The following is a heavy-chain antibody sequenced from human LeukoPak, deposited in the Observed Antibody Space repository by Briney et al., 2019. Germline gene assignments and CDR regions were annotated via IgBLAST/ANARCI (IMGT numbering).Heavy chain of an antibody. CDR2: IIPIFGTA. CDR1: GGTFSSYA. CDR3: ARHTLYGSGSYYVYYFDY. V-gene: IGHV1-69*06. D-gene: IGHD3-10*01. J-gene: IGHJ4*02. Sequence: SVKVSCKASGGTFSSYAISWVRQAPGQGLEWMGGIIPIFGTANYAQKFQGRVTITADKSTSTAYMELSSLRSDDTAVYYCARHTLYGSGSYYVYYFDYWGQGTLVTVSS.